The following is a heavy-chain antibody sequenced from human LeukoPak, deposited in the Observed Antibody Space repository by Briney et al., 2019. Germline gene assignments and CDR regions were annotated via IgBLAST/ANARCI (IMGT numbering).Heavy chain of an antibody. CDR2: IYYSGST. CDR3: ARTEVSLWFGEYMDV. D-gene: IGHD3-10*01. J-gene: IGHJ6*03. Sequence: SSETLSLTCTVSGGSISSYYWSWIRQPPGKGLEWIGDIYYSGSTNYNPSLKSRVTISVDTSKNQFSPKLSSVTAADTAVYYCARTEVSLWFGEYMDVWGKGTTVTVSS. V-gene: IGHV4-59*01. CDR1: GGSISSYY.